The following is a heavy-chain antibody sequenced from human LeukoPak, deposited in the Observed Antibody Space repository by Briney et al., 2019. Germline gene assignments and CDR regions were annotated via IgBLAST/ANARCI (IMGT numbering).Heavy chain of an antibody. CDR1: GCTFTSYY. V-gene: IGHV1-46*03. Sequence: ASVKVSCKASGCTFTSYYMHWVRQAPGQGLEWMGIINPSGGSTTYAQKFLGRVTMTRDTSTSTVYMELSSLRSEETAVYYCARGRAVGVRAGFDYWGQGTLVTVSS. CDR2: INPSGGST. CDR3: ARGRAVGVRAGFDY. D-gene: IGHD1-26*01. J-gene: IGHJ4*02.